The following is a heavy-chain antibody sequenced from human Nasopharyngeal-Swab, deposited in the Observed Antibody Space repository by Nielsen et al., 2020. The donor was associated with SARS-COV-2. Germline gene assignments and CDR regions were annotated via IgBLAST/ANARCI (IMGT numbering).Heavy chain of an antibody. V-gene: IGHV3-30*03. CDR3: ARAIRGYSSYYFDY. CDR2: ISYDGSNK. D-gene: IGHD5-18*01. J-gene: IGHJ4*02. Sequence: GESLKISCAASGFTFSSYGMHWVRQAPGKGLEWVAVISYDGSNKYYADSVKGRFTISRDNSTNTLYLQMNSLRAEDTAVYYCARAIRGYSSYYFDYWGQGTLVTVSS. CDR1: GFTFSSYG.